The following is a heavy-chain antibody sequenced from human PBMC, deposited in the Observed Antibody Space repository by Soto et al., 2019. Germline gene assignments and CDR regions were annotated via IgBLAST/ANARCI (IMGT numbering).Heavy chain of an antibody. Sequence: QVQLQESDPGLVKPSETLSLTCIVSGASISSSYWSWIRQSPGKGLEWIAYVYYTGKTNSSPSLSGRVTVSVDTSKNQFSLKLTSVTAADTAVYYCARGFFDTSSGHSNPFDIWGQGTMVTVSS. V-gene: IGHV4-59*01. J-gene: IGHJ3*02. CDR1: GASISSSY. CDR2: VYYTGKT. CDR3: ARGFFDTSSGHSNPFDI. D-gene: IGHD3-22*01.